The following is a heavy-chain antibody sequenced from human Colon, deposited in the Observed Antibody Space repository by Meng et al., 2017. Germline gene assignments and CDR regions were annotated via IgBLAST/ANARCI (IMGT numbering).Heavy chain of an antibody. D-gene: IGHD3-16*01. V-gene: IGHV3-20*04. CDR2: INWNGGST. CDR3: ARDLHRGSYTDY. CDR1: GFTFDDYG. J-gene: IGHJ4*02. Sequence: GGSLRLSCAASGFTFDDYGMSWVRQAPGRGLEWVSGINWNGGSTGYADSVKGRFTISRDNAKNSLYLQMNSLRAEDTALYYCARDLHRGSYTDYWGQGTRVTVSS.